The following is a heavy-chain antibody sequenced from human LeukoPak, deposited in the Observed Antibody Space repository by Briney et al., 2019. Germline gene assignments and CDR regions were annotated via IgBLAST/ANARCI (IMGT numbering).Heavy chain of an antibody. D-gene: IGHD6-19*01. Sequence: GGSLRLSCAASGFIFSSYWMTWVRQAPGRGLEWVATIKPDGSEKYYVDSVKGRFTISRDNAKSSLYLQMNSLRAEDTAVYYCARPYTSGWYYFDSWGQGTLVTVSS. J-gene: IGHJ4*02. CDR1: GFIFSSYW. V-gene: IGHV3-7*02. CDR3: ARPYTSGWYYFDS. CDR2: IKPDGSEK.